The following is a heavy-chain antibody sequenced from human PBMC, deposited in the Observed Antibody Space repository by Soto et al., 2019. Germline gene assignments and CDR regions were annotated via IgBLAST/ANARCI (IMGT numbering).Heavy chain of an antibody. D-gene: IGHD2-21*02. Sequence: QVQLVQSGAEVKKPGASVRVSCKASGYRFRDYSIHWVRQDPGQGLEWMGYIMPDTGGTTYAQKFQGRVTMTRDTAISAVYLALSGLISDDTAIYYCATHRRGSLTYDGVDVWGQGTSVTVS. CDR3: ATHRRGSLTYDGVDV. CDR1: GYRFRDYS. V-gene: IGHV1-2*02. CDR2: IMPDTGGT. J-gene: IGHJ6*02.